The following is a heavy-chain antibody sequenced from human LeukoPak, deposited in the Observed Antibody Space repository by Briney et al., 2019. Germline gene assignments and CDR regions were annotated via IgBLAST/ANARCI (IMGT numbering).Heavy chain of an antibody. J-gene: IGHJ4*02. V-gene: IGHV4-31*03. D-gene: IGHD3-10*01. CDR2: ISYTGST. Sequence: PSETLSLTCTLSGGSISSGGYYWTWIRQHPGKGLEWIGYISYTGSTYYNPSLKSRLNISLDTSKSQFSLNLSSVTAADTAVYYCASQAMVRGVIFFDYWGQGTLVTVSS. CDR1: GGSISSGGYY. CDR3: ASQAMVRGVIFFDY.